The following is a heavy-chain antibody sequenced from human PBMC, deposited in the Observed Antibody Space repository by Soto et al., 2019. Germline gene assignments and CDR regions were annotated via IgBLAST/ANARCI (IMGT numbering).Heavy chain of an antibody. D-gene: IGHD3-10*02. V-gene: IGHV4-31*03. J-gene: IGHJ5*02. Sequence: SETLSLTCTVSGGSISSGGYYWSWIRQHPGKGLEWIGYIYYSGSTYYNPSLKSRVTISVDTSKNQFSLKLSSVTAADTAVYYCARDVWSGVFGELNWFDPWRQGTLVTVSS. CDR2: IYYSGST. CDR3: ARDVWSGVFGELNWFDP. CDR1: GGSISSGGYY.